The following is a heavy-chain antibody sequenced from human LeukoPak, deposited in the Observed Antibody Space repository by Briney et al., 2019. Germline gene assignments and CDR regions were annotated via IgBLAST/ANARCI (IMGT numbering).Heavy chain of an antibody. CDR3: AKDLRDGYNSAFDI. CDR1: GFTFSSYG. Sequence: GGSLRLSCAASGFTFSSYGMHWVRQAPGKGLEWVAVIWYDGSNKYYADSVKGRFTISRDNSKNTLYLQMNSLRAEDTAVYYCAKDLRDGYNSAFDIWGQGTMVTVSS. V-gene: IGHV3-33*06. J-gene: IGHJ3*02. CDR2: IWYDGSNK. D-gene: IGHD5-24*01.